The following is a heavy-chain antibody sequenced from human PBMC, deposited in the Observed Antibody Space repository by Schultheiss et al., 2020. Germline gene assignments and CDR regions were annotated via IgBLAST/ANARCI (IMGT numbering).Heavy chain of an antibody. J-gene: IGHJ6*02. CDR3: TTDGGRIAVAGTGHNYYGMDV. V-gene: IGHV3-49*03. D-gene: IGHD6-19*01. CDR2: IRSKAYGGTT. Sequence: GGSLRLSCTASGFTFGDYAMSWFRQAPGKGLEWVGFIRSKAYGGTTDYAAPVKGRFTISRDDSKNTLYLQMNSLKTEDTAVYYCTTDGGRIAVAGTGHNYYGMDVWGQGTTVTVSS. CDR1: GFTFGDYA.